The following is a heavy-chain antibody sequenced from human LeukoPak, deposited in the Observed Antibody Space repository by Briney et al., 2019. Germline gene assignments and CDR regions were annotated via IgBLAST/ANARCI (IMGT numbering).Heavy chain of an antibody. D-gene: IGHD2-2*01. CDR3: ARGDPGPGDVPAAILNWFDP. CDR1: GYTFTSYG. J-gene: IGHJ5*02. Sequence: ASVKVSCKASGYTFTSYGISWVRQAPGQGLEWMGWISAYNGNTNYAQKFQGRVTITADESTSTAYMELSSLRSEDTAVYYCARGDPGPGDVPAAILNWFDPWGQGTLVTVSS. V-gene: IGHV1-18*01. CDR2: ISAYNGNT.